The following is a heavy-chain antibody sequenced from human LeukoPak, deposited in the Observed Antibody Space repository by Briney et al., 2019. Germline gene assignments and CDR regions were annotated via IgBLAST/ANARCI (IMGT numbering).Heavy chain of an antibody. Sequence: GGSLTLSCAASGFTFSSYGMHGVRQAPGKGLEWVAVISYDASNKYYADSVKGRFTISRDNAQNLLYLQMDSLRAEDTAVYYCATGNGDYFSTNRRNAMDVWGQGTTVTFSS. J-gene: IGHJ6*02. D-gene: IGHD4-17*01. CDR1: GFTFSSYG. V-gene: IGHV3-30*03. CDR3: ATGNGDYFSTNRRNAMDV. CDR2: ISYDASNK.